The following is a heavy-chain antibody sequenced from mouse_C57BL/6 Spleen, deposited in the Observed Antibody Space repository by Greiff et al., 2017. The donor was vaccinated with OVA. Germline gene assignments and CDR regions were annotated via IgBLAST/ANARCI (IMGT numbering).Heavy chain of an antibody. V-gene: IGHV1-50*01. D-gene: IGHD2-5*01. Sequence: QVQLQQPGAELVKPGASVKLSCKASGYTFTSYWLQWVKQRPGQGLEWIGEIDPSDSYTNSNQQFKGKATLTVATSSSTAYMQLSSLTSEDSAVYYCARRGAYSNPSMDYWGQGTSVTVSS. CDR3: ARRGAYSNPSMDY. CDR2: IDPSDSYT. CDR1: GYTFTSYW. J-gene: IGHJ4*01.